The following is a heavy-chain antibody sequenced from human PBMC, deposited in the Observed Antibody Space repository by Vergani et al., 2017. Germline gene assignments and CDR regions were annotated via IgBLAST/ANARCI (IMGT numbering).Heavy chain of an antibody. CDR3: ARVGVVRGVSYYYYYYGMDV. D-gene: IGHD3-10*01. J-gene: IGHJ6*02. CDR1: GGSISSGDYY. CDR2: IYYSGST. Sequence: QVQLQESGPGLVKPSQTLSLTCTVSGGSISSGDYYWSWIRQPPGKGLEWIGYIYYSGSTYYNPSLKSRVTISVDTSKNQFSLKLSSVTAADTAVYYCARVGVVRGVSYYYYYYGMDVWGQGTTVTV. V-gene: IGHV4-30-4*08.